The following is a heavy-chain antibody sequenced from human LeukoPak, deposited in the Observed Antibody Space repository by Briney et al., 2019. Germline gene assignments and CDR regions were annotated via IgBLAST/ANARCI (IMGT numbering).Heavy chain of an antibody. J-gene: IGHJ4*02. CDR3: ARAPGHDSHDWVSQFDC. Sequence: GGPLRLSCVASGFSFTNYWMSWVRQAPGKGLEWVANIKNDGSAKYYVESVKGRFTISRDNAKNSLYLLMNSLRAEDTAVYYCARAPGHDSHDWVSQFDCWGQGTLVTVSS. CDR1: GFSFTNYW. V-gene: IGHV3-7*01. CDR2: IKNDGSAK. D-gene: IGHD5-12*01.